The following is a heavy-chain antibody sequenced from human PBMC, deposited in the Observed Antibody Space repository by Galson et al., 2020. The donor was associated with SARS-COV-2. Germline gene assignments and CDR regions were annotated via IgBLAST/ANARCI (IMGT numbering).Heavy chain of an antibody. Sequence: VSGPTLVKPTQTLTLTCTFSGFSLSTSGVGVGWIRQPPGKALEWLALIYWDDDKRYSPSLKSRLTITKDTSKNQVVLTMTNMDPVDTATYYCARNGYCSSTSCYFFAFDIWGQGTMVTVSS. V-gene: IGHV2-5*02. D-gene: IGHD2-2*01. J-gene: IGHJ3*02. CDR1: GFSLSTSGVG. CDR2: IYWDDDK. CDR3: ARNGYCSSTSCYFFAFDI.